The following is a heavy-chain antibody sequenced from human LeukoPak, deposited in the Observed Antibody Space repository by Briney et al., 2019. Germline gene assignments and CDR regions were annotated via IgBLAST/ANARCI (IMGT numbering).Heavy chain of an antibody. D-gene: IGHD3-22*01. Sequence: GGSLRLSCAASGFTFSRYWMRCVRQTPGEGLVWVSRIKSDGSTNYADSVKGRFTISRDNAKNTVSLQMNSLRAEDTGVCYCARAPSEIGGYYPEYFRHWGQGTLVTVSS. CDR2: IKSDGST. CDR1: GFTFSRYW. CDR3: ARAPSEIGGYYPEYFRH. V-gene: IGHV3-74*01. J-gene: IGHJ1*01.